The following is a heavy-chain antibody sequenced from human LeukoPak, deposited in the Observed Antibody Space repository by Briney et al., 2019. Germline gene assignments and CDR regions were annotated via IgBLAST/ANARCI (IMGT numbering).Heavy chain of an antibody. CDR2: IKRDGSEK. J-gene: IGHJ4*02. Sequence: GSLRLSCAASGFTFSGFWMTWVRQAPGKGLEWVANIKRDGSEKYYVDSVKGRFTISRDNAKNSLYLQMNSLRVEDTAVYYCARPPNIAAAGQDWGQGTLVTVSS. CDR3: ARPPNIAAAGQD. D-gene: IGHD6-13*01. CDR1: GFTFSGFW. V-gene: IGHV3-7*01.